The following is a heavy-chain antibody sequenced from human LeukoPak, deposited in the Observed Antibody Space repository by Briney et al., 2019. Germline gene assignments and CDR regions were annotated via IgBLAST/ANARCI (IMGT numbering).Heavy chain of an antibody. V-gene: IGHV3-23*01. CDR3: AKGTYDYVWGSLRY. CDR1: GFTFSSYA. D-gene: IGHD3-16*01. Sequence: GGSLRLSCAASGFTFSSYAMSWVRQAPGKGLEWVSAISGSGGSTYYADSVKGRFTISRDNSKNTLYLQMNSLRAEDTAVYYCAKGTYDYVWGSLRYWGQGTLVTASS. J-gene: IGHJ4*02. CDR2: ISGSGGST.